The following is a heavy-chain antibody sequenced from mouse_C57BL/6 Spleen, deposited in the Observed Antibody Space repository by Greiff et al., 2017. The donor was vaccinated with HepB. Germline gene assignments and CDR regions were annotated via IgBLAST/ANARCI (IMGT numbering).Heavy chain of an antibody. CDR3: AREGYMDY. CDR2: IYPGSGNT. CDR1: GYTFTDYY. Sequence: VQLQQSGAELVRPGASVKLSCKASGYTFTDYYINWVKQRPGQGLEWIARIYPGSGNTYYNEKFKGKATLTAEKSSSTAYMQLSSLTSEDSAVYFCAREGYMDYWGQGTTLTVSS. V-gene: IGHV1-76*01. J-gene: IGHJ2*01.